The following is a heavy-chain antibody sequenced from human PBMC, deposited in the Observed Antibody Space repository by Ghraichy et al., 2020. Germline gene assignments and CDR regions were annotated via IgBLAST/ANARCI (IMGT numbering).Heavy chain of an antibody. CDR2: ISGYGRTP. D-gene: IGHD3-10*01. CDR3: AKTEGSGSGSYYFFDS. J-gene: IGHJ4*02. V-gene: IGHV3-23*01. Sequence: GGSLRLSCVASGFTFSSYAMGWVRQAPGKGLEWVSTISGYGRTPDYADSVKGRFTISRDNSKNTLNLQMSSLRAEDTAVYYCAKTEGSGSGSYYFFDSWGQGTLVTVSS. CDR1: GFTFSSYA.